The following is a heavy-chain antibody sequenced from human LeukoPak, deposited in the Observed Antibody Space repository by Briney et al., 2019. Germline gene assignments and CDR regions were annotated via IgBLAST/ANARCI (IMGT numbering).Heavy chain of an antibody. V-gene: IGHV5-51*01. D-gene: IGHD4-17*01. CDR3: ARHKDHDYGDYGVDY. CDR1: GYSFTSYW. CDR2: IYPGDSDT. J-gene: IGHJ4*02. Sequence: HGESLKISCKGSGYSFTSYWIGWVRQMPGKGLEWMGIIYPGDSDTRYSPSFQGQVTISADKSISTAYLQWSSLKASDTAMYYCARHKDHDYGDYGVDYWGQGTLVTVFS.